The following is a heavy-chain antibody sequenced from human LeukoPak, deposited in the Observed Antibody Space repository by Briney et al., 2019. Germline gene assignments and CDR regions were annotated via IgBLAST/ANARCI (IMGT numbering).Heavy chain of an antibody. V-gene: IGHV4-34*01. CDR3: ARDYSGWTRYFMDV. CDR2: INHSGST. CDR1: GGSFSGYY. Sequence: PSETLSLTCAVYGGSFSGYYWSWIRQPPGKGLEWIGEINHSGSTNYNPSLKSRVTISVDKSKNQFSLRLSSVTAADTAVYYCARDYSGWTRYFMDVWGTGTAVTVSS. D-gene: IGHD6-19*01. J-gene: IGHJ6*03.